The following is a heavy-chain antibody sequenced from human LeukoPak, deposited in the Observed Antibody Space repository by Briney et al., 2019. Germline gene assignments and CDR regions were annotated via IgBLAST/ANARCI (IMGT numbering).Heavy chain of an antibody. CDR2: ISYDGSNK. J-gene: IGHJ6*02. Sequence: GGSLRLSCAASGFTFSSYGMHWVRQVPGKGLEWVAVISYDGSNKYYADSVKGRFTISRDNSKNTLYLQMNSLRAEDTAVYYCARDPYGSGSYYADYYYGMDVWGQGTTVTVSS. CDR1: GFTFSSYG. V-gene: IGHV3-30*03. D-gene: IGHD3-10*01. CDR3: ARDPYGSGSYYADYYYGMDV.